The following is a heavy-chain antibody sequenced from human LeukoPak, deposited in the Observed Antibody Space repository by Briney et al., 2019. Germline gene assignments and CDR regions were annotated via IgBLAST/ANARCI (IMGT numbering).Heavy chain of an antibody. V-gene: IGHV1-46*01. Sequence: ASETVSFTAAGYTFTIYYMHWVRQAPGQGLEWMGIINPSGGSTSYAHQFQSRITITRDTSTSTVYIELSSLMSEDTAVDYCARPSYYYSSGNLNYFYYWGQGTLVTVSS. J-gene: IGHJ4*02. CDR3: ARPSYYYSSGNLNYFYY. D-gene: IGHD3-10*01. CDR2: INPSGGST. CDR1: GYTFTIYY.